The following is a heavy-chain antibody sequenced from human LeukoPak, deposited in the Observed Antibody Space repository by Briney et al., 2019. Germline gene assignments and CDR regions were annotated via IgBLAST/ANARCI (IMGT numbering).Heavy chain of an antibody. J-gene: IGHJ4*02. Sequence: GGSLRLSCAASGFLVSSYGMHWVRQAPGKGLEWVAFIRYDGSNKYYADSVKGRFTISRDNSKNTLYLQMNSLRAEDTAVYYCAKETPYYDILTGYPPHDYWGQGTLVTVSS. CDR3: AKETPYYDILTGYPPHDY. CDR2: IRYDGSNK. D-gene: IGHD3-9*01. CDR1: GFLVSSYG. V-gene: IGHV3-30*02.